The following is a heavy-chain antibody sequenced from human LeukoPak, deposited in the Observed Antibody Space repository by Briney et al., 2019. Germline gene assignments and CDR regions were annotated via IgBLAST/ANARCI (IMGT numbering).Heavy chain of an antibody. J-gene: IGHJ4*02. CDR3: ARVFTVTYAFFDY. V-gene: IGHV1-8*01. CDR2: MNPNSGNT. D-gene: IGHD4-17*01. CDR1: GYTFTSYD. Sequence: ASVKVSCKASGYTFTSYDINWVRQATGQGLEWMGWMNPNSGNTGYAQKFQGRVTVTRDTSTSTVYMELSSLRSEDTAVYYCARVFTVTYAFFDYWGQGTLVTVSS.